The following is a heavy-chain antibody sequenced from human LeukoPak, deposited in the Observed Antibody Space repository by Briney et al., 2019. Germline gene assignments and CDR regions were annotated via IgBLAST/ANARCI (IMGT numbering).Heavy chain of an antibody. J-gene: IGHJ4*02. V-gene: IGHV1-2*02. Sequence: ASVKVSCKASGYTFIGYYMHWVRQAPGQGLEWMGWIIPNSGGTSYAQKFQGRVTMTRDTSISTTYMDLSRLRSDDTAVYYCASGSSSWRIDYWGQGTLVTVSS. CDR3: ASGSSSWRIDY. CDR1: GYTFIGYY. CDR2: IIPNSGGT. D-gene: IGHD6-13*01.